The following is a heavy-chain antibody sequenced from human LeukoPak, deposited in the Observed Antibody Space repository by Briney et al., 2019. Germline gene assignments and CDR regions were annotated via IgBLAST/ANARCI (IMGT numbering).Heavy chain of an antibody. J-gene: IGHJ4*02. CDR3: ARRDVDTAVGIFDY. V-gene: IGHV4-34*01. Sequence: SETLSLTCAVYGGSFSDYYWSWIRQPPGKGLEWIGEINHSGSINYNPSLKSRVTTSVDTSKNQFSLKLSSVTAADTAVYYCARRDVDTAVGIFDYWGQGTLVTVSS. CDR2: INHSGSI. CDR1: GGSFSDYY. D-gene: IGHD5-18*01.